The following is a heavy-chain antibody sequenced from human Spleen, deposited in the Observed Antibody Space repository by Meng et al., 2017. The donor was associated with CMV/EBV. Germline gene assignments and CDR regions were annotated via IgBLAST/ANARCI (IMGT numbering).Heavy chain of an antibody. CDR2: IRYDEKTK. CDR3: VKEGIRDEWPRDFDY. J-gene: IGHJ4*02. V-gene: IGHV3-30*02. Sequence: GGSLRLSCATSGLNFKIYGMHWVRQLPGKGLEWVAFIRYDEKTKYYADSVKGRFTISRDNSKNTLYLQMDSLRHEDTAFYHCVKEGIRDEWPRDFDYWGQGLLVTVSS. CDR1: GLNFKIYG. D-gene: IGHD2-21*01.